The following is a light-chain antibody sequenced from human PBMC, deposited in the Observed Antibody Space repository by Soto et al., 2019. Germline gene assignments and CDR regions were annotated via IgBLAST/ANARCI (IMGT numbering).Light chain of an antibody. J-gene: IGKJ1*01. CDR1: RSVPNDY. V-gene: IGKV3-20*01. CDR3: HQHGGTPET. CDR2: RAS. Sequence: ETVLTQSPGTLSLSPGERATLSCRASRSVPNDYVSWYQQKPGQPPRLLVFRASNRATGIPDRFSGSGSGTDFLLTISGLEPADSGTYLCHQHGGTPETFGLGTKVDI.